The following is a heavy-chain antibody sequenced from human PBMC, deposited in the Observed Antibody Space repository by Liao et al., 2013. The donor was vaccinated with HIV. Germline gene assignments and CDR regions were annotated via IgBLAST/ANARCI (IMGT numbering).Heavy chain of an antibody. CDR3: ARGRVIDY. CDR1: GGSFSGYY. J-gene: IGHJ4*02. CDR2: IDHSGST. V-gene: IGHV4-34*01. Sequence: QVQLQQWGAGLLKPSETLSLTCAVYGGSFSGYYWSWIGEIDHSGSTNYNPSLKSRVIISVDTSKNQFSLKLSSVTAADTAVYYCARGRVIDYWGQGTLVTVSS.